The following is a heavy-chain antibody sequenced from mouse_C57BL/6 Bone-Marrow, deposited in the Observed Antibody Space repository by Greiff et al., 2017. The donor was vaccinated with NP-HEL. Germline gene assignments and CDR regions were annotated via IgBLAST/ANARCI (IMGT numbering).Heavy chain of an antibody. V-gene: IGHV1-59*01. CDR3: AGYYSKDYAMDY. Sequence: QVQLQQPGAELVRPGTSVKLSCKASGYTFTSYWMHWVKQRPGQGLEWIGVIDPSDSYTNYNQKFKGKATLTVDTSSSTAYMQLSSLTSEDSAFYYCAGYYSKDYAMDYWGQGTSVTVSS. J-gene: IGHJ4*01. D-gene: IGHD2-5*01. CDR1: GYTFTSYW. CDR2: IDPSDSYT.